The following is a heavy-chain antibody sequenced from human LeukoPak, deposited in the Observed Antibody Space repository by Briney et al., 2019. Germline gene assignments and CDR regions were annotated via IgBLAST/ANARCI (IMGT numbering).Heavy chain of an antibody. CDR1: GDSVSSNSAA. J-gene: IGHJ3*02. D-gene: IGHD3-3*01. CDR2: TYYRSNWYS. V-gene: IGHV6-1*01. Sequence: SQTLSLTCAISGDSVSSNSAAWNSIRQSPSRGLEWLGRTYYRSNWYSDYAISMKGRITINPDTSKNQFSLQLNSVTPEDTAVYYCARYYGDAFDIWGQGTMVTVSS. CDR3: ARYYGDAFDI.